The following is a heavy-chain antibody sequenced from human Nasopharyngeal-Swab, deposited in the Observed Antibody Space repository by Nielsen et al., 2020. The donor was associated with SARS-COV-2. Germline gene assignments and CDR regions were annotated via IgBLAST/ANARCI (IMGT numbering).Heavy chain of an antibody. V-gene: IGHV3-7*01. J-gene: IGHJ4*02. CDR1: GFTLGNYW. D-gene: IGHD6-13*01. CDR3: VRLSIATAGVDY. Sequence: GGSLRLSCAASGFTLGNYWMSWVRQAPGKGLEWVSNINQDGSEKYYSDSVEGRFTISRDNPKNSLYLQMNSLRAEDTAVFYCVRLSIATAGVDYWGQGTLVTVSS. CDR2: INQDGSEK.